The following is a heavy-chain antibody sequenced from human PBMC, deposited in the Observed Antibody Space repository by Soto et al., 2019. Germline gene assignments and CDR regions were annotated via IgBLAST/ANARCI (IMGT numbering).Heavy chain of an antibody. V-gene: IGHV4-59*01. Sequence: QVQLQESGPGLVKPSETLSLTCTVSGGSISSYYWSWIRQPPGKGLEWIGYSYYRGSTNYNPSLKSRVTISVDTSKNQFSLKLSSVTAADTAVYYCARDRRGSYSHWGQGTLVTVSS. CDR1: GGSISSYY. CDR2: SYYRGST. J-gene: IGHJ4*02. CDR3: ARDRRGSYSH. D-gene: IGHD1-26*01.